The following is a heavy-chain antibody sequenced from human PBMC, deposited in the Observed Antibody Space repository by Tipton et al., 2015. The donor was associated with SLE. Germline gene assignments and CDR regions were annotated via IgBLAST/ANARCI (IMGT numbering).Heavy chain of an antibody. Sequence: SLRLSCAVSGFTFDDYAMHWVRQAPGKGLEWVSGISWNSDNIGYADSVEGRFTISRDNAKNSLYLQMNSLRPEDTALYYCAKDVSAGYLYYYGMDVWGQGITVAVSS. CDR3: AKDVSAGYLYYYGMDV. V-gene: IGHV3-9*01. CDR1: GFTFDDYA. J-gene: IGHJ6*01. CDR2: ISWNSDNI. D-gene: IGHD6-13*01.